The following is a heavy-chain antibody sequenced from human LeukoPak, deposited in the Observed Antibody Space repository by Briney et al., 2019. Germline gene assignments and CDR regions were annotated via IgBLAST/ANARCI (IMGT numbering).Heavy chain of an antibody. CDR3: ARDDYGAYQSY. V-gene: IGHV1-18*01. CDR1: GYTFSNYG. D-gene: IGHD4-17*01. CDR2: ISAYNGNT. J-gene: IGHJ4*02. Sequence: GASVKVSCKASGYTFSNYGIRWVRQAPGQGLEWMGWISAYNGNTNYAQKFQGRVTMTTDTSTSTAYMELRSLRFDDTAVYYCARDDYGAYQSYWGQGTLVTVSS.